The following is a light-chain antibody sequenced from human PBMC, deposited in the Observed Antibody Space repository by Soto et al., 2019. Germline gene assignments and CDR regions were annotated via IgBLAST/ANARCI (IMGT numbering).Light chain of an antibody. CDR2: DVS. V-gene: IGKV3D-15*01. J-gene: IGKJ4*01. CDR1: QSIXSS. CDR3: QQYHDWPRT. Sequence: IEMTQSPATLSLSPGERATLPCRASQSIXSSLVWYQQKPGQAPRILXHDVSTMDTGGPTRLSGSGSGTEFTLTISSLQSEDFAVYYCQQYHDWPRTFGGGTKVDIK.